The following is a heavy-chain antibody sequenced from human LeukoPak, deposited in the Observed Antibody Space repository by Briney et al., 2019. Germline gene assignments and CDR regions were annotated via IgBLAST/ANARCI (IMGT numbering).Heavy chain of an antibody. V-gene: IGHV3-53*01. CDR1: GFTVSSNY. Sequence: GGSLRLSCAASGFTVSSNYMSWVRQAPGKGLEWVSVIYSGGSTYYADSVKGRFTISRDNSKNTLYLQMNSLRAEDTVVYYCARVKRERGTDYWGQETLVTVSS. CDR2: IYSGGST. J-gene: IGHJ4*02. D-gene: IGHD1-1*01. CDR3: ARVKRERGTDY.